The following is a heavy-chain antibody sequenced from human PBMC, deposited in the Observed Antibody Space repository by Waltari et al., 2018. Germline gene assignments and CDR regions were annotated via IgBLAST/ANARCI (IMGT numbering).Heavy chain of an antibody. J-gene: IGHJ4*02. D-gene: IGHD5-18*01. CDR1: GYTFTSYA. V-gene: IGHV1-3*03. Sequence: QVQLVQSGAEVKKPGASVKVSCTASGYTFTSYAMPWVRQAPGQRLEWMGWINAGNGNTKYSQEFQGRVTITRDTSASTAYMELSSLRSEDMAVYYCARDPGTAMDYYFDYWGQGTLVTVSS. CDR3: ARDPGTAMDYYFDY. CDR2: INAGNGNT.